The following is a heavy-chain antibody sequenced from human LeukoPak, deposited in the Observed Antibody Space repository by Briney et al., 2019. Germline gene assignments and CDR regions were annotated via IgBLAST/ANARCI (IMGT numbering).Heavy chain of an antibody. CDR2: ISGGST. CDR3: AKGVSSLTFSFDY. J-gene: IGHJ4*02. CDR1: VFTFSNYA. V-gene: IGHV3-23*01. Sequence: GGALRLSCAASVFTFSNYAMSWVRQAPGKGVEWVSSISGGSTYYADSVKGRFTISRDNSKNTLFLQMNSLRAEDTAVYYCAKGVSSLTFSFDYWGQGTLVTVSS. D-gene: IGHD6-13*01.